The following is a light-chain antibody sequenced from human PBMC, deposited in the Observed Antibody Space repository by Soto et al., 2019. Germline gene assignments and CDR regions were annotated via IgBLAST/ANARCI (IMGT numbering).Light chain of an antibody. CDR2: GAS. CDR1: QSVSSSY. V-gene: IGKV3-15*01. J-gene: IGKJ5*01. Sequence: EIVLTQSPAPLSLSPGGRATLSCRASQSVSSSYLAWYQQKPGQAPRLLIYGASTRANGIPARFSGSGSGTEFTLTISSLQSEDFAVYYCQQYNDWPPRITFGQGTRLEIK. CDR3: QQYNDWPPRIT.